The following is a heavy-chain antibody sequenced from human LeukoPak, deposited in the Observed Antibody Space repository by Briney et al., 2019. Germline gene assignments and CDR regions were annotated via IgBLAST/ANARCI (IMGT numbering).Heavy chain of an antibody. J-gene: IGHJ4*02. D-gene: IGHD3-9*01. CDR1: GYTFTSYG. V-gene: IGHV1-18*01. Sequence: ASVKVSCKASGYTFTSYGISWVRQAPGQGLEWMGWISAYNGNTNYAQKLQGRVTMTTDTSTSTAYMELRSLRSDDTAVYYCARVPIYYDISTGYYDYWGREPWSPSPQ. CDR3: ARVPIYYDISTGYYDY. CDR2: ISAYNGNT.